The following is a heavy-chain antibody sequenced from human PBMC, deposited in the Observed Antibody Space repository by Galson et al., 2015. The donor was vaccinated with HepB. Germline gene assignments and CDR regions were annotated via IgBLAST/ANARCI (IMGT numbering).Heavy chain of an antibody. V-gene: IGHV4-4*07. D-gene: IGHD2-2*01. CDR3: ARDGLGPAAILTWFDP. CDR1: GGSIRGYY. CDR2: IYTTGSF. Sequence: ETLSLTCTVSGGSIRGYYWSWIRQTAGTGLEWIGRIYTTGSFNYNPSLKSRVTMSVDTSRDQFSLKLSSVTAADTAVYYCARDGLGPAAILTWFDPWGQGTLVTVSS. J-gene: IGHJ5*02.